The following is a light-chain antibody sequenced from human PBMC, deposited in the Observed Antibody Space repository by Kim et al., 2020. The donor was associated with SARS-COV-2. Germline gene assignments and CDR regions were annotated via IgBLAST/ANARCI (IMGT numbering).Light chain of an antibody. CDR2: AAS. Sequence: DIQMTQSPSSLSASVGDRVTITCRASQGISSYLAWYQQKPGKVPKLLIYAASTLQSGVPSRFSGSGSGTDFTLTISSLQPEDVATYYCQKYNSAPRTLGQGTKVDIK. CDR3: QKYNSAPRT. CDR1: QGISSY. J-gene: IGKJ1*01. V-gene: IGKV1-27*01.